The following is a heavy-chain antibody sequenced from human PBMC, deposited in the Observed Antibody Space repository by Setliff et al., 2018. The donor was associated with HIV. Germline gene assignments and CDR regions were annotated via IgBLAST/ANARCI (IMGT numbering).Heavy chain of an antibody. D-gene: IGHD2-15*01. CDR3: ARMALQGTGFDY. CDR2: FNPLNGAP. CDR1: GYTFTENF. Sequence: ASVKVSCKASGYTFTENFIHWMRQAPGQGLEWMGWFNPLNGAPTYAQKLQGRVTMTRDTSINTAYLDMSSLTSDDTAVYYCARMALQGTGFDYWGQGTPVTVSS. V-gene: IGHV1-2*02. J-gene: IGHJ4*02.